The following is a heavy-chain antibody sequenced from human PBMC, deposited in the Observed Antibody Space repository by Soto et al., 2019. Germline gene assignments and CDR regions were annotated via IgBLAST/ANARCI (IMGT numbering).Heavy chain of an antibody. CDR2: IYSGGST. J-gene: IGHJ3*02. CDR1: GFTVSSNY. Sequence: EVQLVESGGGLIQPGGSLRLSCAASGFTVSSNYMSWVRQAPGKGLEWVSVIYSGGSTYYADSVKGRFTISRDNSKNTRYLQMNSLRAEATAVYYCARDRDSSSDAFDIWGQGTMVTVSS. V-gene: IGHV3-53*01. D-gene: IGHD6-6*01. CDR3: ARDRDSSSDAFDI.